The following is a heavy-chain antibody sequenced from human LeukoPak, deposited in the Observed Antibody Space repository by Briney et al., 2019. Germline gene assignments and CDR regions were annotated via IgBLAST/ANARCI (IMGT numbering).Heavy chain of an antibody. CDR2: IYHSGST. CDR3: ARAVYGSSSWYNWFDP. CDR1: GGSISSSNW. J-gene: IGHJ5*02. V-gene: IGHV4-4*02. Sequence: SETLSLTCAVSGGSISSSNWWSWVRQPPGKGLEWIGEIYHSGSTNYNPSLKSRVTISVDTSKNQFSLKLSSVTAADTAVYYCARAVYGSSSWYNWFDPWGQGTLVTVSS. D-gene: IGHD6-13*01.